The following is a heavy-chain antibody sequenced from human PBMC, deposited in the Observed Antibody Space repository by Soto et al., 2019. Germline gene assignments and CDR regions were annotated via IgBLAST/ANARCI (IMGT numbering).Heavy chain of an antibody. J-gene: IGHJ4*02. CDR2: ISDDGCNQ. CDR3: AKDLYSGSYSSYYFHH. V-gene: IGHV3-30*18. D-gene: IGHD1-26*01. CDR1: GFTFKSFD. Sequence: QVHLVESGGGVVQPGAALRLSCAASGFTFKSFDMHWVRQAPGKGLEWVAFISDDGCNQYFADSVKRRFTISRDNSENTVSLQISSLRPGDTAVYYCAKDLYSGSYSSYYFHHWGQGTLVTVSS.